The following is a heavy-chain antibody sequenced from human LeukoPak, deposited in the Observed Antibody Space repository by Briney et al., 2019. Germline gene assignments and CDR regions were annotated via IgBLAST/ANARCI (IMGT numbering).Heavy chain of an antibody. J-gene: IGHJ5*02. V-gene: IGHV1-69*05. CDR3: ASYSVSTSCQFDP. D-gene: IGHD2-2*01. CDR2: IIPIFGTA. Sequence: ASVKVSCKASGGTFSSYAINWVRQAPGQGLEWMGGIIPIFGTANYAQKFQGRVTITTDESTSTAYMELSSLRSEDAAVDYCASYSVSTSCQFDPFGQGTLVPVSS. CDR1: GGTFSSYA.